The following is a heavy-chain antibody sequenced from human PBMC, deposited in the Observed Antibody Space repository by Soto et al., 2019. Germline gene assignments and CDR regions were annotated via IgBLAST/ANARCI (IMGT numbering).Heavy chain of an antibody. J-gene: IGHJ4*02. CDR3: ASGLVAAQPPY. CDR1: GFTFSDYY. CDR2: INTSGSTI. Sequence: QVQLVESGGGLVKPGGSLRLSCAASGFTFSDYYMSWIRQAPGKGLEWVSYINTSGSTIFYAASVKGRSTISRDNAKNSLYLQMNSLRAGDTAVYYCASGLVAAQPPYWGQGTLVTVSS. V-gene: IGHV3-11*01. D-gene: IGHD6-6*01.